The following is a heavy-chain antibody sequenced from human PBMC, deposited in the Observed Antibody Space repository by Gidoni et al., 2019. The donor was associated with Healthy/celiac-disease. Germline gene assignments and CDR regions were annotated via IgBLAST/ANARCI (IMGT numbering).Heavy chain of an antibody. D-gene: IGHD3-22*01. CDR2: INAGNGNT. V-gene: IGHV1-3*05. CDR1: GYTFTSYA. Sequence: QVQLVQSGAEEKKHGASVKVSCKAYGYTFTSYAMHWVRQAPGQRLEWMGWINAGNGNTKYSQKFQGRVTITRDTSASTAYMELSSLRSEDTAVYYCAREDDSSGYHFDYWGQGTLVTVSS. J-gene: IGHJ4*02. CDR3: AREDDSSGYHFDY.